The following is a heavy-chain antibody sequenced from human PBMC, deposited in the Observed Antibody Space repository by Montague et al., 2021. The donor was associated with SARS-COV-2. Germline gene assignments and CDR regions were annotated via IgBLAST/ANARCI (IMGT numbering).Heavy chain of an antibody. V-gene: IGHV3-21*01. CDR3: ARAYSGSYYPNFDY. CDR2: ISSSSSYI. J-gene: IGHJ4*02. D-gene: IGHD1-26*01. Sequence: SLRLSCAASGFTFSSYSMNWVRRAPGKGLEWVSSISSSSSYIYYADSVKGRFTISRDNAKNSLYLQMNSLRAEDTAVYYCARAYSGSYYPNFDYWGQGTLVTVSS. CDR1: GFTFSSYS.